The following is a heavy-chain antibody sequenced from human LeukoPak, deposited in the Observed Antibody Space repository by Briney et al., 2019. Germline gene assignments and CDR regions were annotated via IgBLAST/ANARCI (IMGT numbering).Heavy chain of an antibody. CDR3: AKDGNDFTYYFDY. D-gene: IGHD1-26*01. V-gene: IGHV3-30*18. CDR2: ISYDGSNK. CDR1: GFIFSSYG. J-gene: IGHJ4*02. Sequence: PGRSLRLSCAASGFIFSSYGMHWVRQAPGKGLEWVAVISYDGSNKYYADSVKGRFTISRDNSKNTLYLQMNSLRAEDTAVYYCAKDGNDFTYYFDYWGQGTLVTVSS.